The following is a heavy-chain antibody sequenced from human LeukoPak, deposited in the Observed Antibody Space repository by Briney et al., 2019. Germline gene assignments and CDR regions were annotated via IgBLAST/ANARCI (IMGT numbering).Heavy chain of an antibody. Sequence: SETLSLTCTVSGGSISSYYWSWIRQPPGKGLEWIGYIYYSGSTNYNPSLKSRVTISVDTSKNQFSLKLSSVTAADTAVYYCARIVAATGRYFDYWGQGTLVSVSS. J-gene: IGHJ4*02. CDR3: ARIVAATGRYFDY. D-gene: IGHD5-12*01. CDR1: GGSISSYY. CDR2: IYYSGST. V-gene: IGHV4-59*01.